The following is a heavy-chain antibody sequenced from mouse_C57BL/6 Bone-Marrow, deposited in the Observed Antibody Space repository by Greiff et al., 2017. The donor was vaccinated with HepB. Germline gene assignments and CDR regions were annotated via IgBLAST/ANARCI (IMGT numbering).Heavy chain of an antibody. D-gene: IGHD4-1*01. Sequence: VKQSCKASGYTFTSYWMHWVKQRPIQGLEWIGNIDPSDSETHYNQKFKDKATLTVDKSSSTAYMQLSSLTSEDSAVYYCARTGTRDYYAMDYWGQGTSVTVSS. J-gene: IGHJ4*01. CDR1: GYTFTSYW. CDR3: ARTGTRDYYAMDY. V-gene: IGHV1-52*01. CDR2: IDPSDSET.